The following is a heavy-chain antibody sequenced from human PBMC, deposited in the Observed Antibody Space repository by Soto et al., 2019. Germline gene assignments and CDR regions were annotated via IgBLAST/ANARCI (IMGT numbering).Heavy chain of an antibody. V-gene: IGHV4-39*01. J-gene: IGHJ5*02. Sequence: QLQLQESGPGLVKPSETLSLTCSVSGGSISSSHSYWGWIRQPPGKGLQWIGSIYYTGSTNYNPSLKSRLTISIDTSKDQFSLRLRSVTAADTAVYYCARRRRDPRGRRNWFDPWGQGTLVTVSS. CDR3: ARRRRDPRGRRNWFDP. CDR1: GGSISSSHSY. D-gene: IGHD3-10*01. CDR2: IYYTGST.